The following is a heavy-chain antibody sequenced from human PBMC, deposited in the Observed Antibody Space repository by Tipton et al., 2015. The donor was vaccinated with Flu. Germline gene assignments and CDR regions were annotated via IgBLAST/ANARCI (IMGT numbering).Heavy chain of an antibody. V-gene: IGHV4-4*07. J-gene: IGHJ4*02. CDR1: GGSLSSFY. CDR2: IYSSGST. CDR3: ARCSGSGTDVIYDD. D-gene: IGHD3-10*02. Sequence: TLSLTCTVSGGSLSSFYWSWIRQPAGKGLEWIGRIYSSGSTKYSPAFKSRVTLSVDTSKNQFSLNLSSVTASDTALYFCARCSGSGTDVIYDDWGQGTLVTVSS.